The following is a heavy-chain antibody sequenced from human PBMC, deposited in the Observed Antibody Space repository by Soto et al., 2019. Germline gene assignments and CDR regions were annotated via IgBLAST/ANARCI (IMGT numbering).Heavy chain of an antibody. CDR3: DSSGYYPFDY. Sequence: PGGSLRLPYAASGFTFSTYTMYWVRQAPGKGLDWVALISDDARKKYSADSVEGRFIISRDNSMNTLYLQMNSLRPEDTAPYYYDSSGYYPFDYWGQGTLVTVSS. CDR1: GFTFSTYT. V-gene: IGHV3-30*04. J-gene: IGHJ4*02. D-gene: IGHD3-22*01. CDR2: ISDDARKK.